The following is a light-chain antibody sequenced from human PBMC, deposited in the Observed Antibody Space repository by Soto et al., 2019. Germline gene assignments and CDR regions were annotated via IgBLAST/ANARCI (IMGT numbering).Light chain of an antibody. Sequence: DIQMTQSPSTLSGSVGDTVTITCRASQTISSWLAWYQQKPGKAPKLLIYTASTLKSGVPPRFSGSGSGTDFTLTISSLQREDYATYHCQQSYSAPLTFGQGTKVDIK. J-gene: IGKJ1*01. CDR3: QQSYSAPLT. CDR2: TAS. CDR1: QTISSW. V-gene: IGKV1-5*03.